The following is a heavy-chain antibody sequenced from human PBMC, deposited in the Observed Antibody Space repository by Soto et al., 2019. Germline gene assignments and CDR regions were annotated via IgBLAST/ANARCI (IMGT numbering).Heavy chain of an antibody. CDR3: ARGYYDILTGYYKDYYYGMDV. CDR1: GYSFTSYW. Sequence: GESLKISDKGSGYSFTSYWISWVRQMPGKGLEWMGRIDPSDSYTNYSPSFQGHVTISADKSISTAYLQWSSLKASDTAMYYCARGYYDILTGYYKDYYYGMDVWGQGTTVTVSS. D-gene: IGHD3-9*01. V-gene: IGHV5-10-1*01. J-gene: IGHJ6*02. CDR2: IDPSDSYT.